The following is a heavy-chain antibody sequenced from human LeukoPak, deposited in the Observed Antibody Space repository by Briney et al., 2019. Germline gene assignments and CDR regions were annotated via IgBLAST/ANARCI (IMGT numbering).Heavy chain of an antibody. CDR3: AKDPSSSIAVAAPPDY. Sequence: GGSLRLSCAASGFTFDDYAMHWVRQAPGKGLEWVSGISWNSGSIGYADSVKGRFTISRDNAKNSLCLQMNSLRAEDTALYYCAKDPSSSIAVAAPPDYWGQGTLVTVSS. CDR2: ISWNSGSI. CDR1: GFTFDDYA. D-gene: IGHD6-19*01. V-gene: IGHV3-9*01. J-gene: IGHJ4*02.